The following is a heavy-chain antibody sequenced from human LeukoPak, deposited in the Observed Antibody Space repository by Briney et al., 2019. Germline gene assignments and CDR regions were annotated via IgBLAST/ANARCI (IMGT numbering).Heavy chain of an antibody. CDR3: ARDQRNSSSWYGDY. D-gene: IGHD6-13*01. CDR2: INPNSGGT. J-gene: IGHJ4*02. CDR1: GYTFTGYY. Sequence: GASVKVSCKASGYTFTGYYMHWVRQAPGQGLEWMGRINPNSGGTNYAQKFQGRVTMTRDTSISTAYMELRSLRSDDTAVYYCARDQRNSSSWYGDYWGQGTLVTVSS. V-gene: IGHV1-2*06.